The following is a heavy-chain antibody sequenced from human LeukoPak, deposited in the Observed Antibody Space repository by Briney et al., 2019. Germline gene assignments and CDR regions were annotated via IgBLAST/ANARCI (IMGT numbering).Heavy chain of an antibody. J-gene: IGHJ6*02. CDR2: FDPEDGET. D-gene: IGHD3-10*01. CDR1: GYTLTELS. V-gene: IGHV1-24*01. Sequence: ASVKVSCKVSGYTLTELSMHWVRQAPGKGPEWMGGFDPEDGETIYAQRFQGRVTMTEDTSTDTAYMELSSLRSEDTAVYYCATGITMVRGVIRIQGDYGMDVWGQGTTVTVSS. CDR3: ATGITMVRGVIRIQGDYGMDV.